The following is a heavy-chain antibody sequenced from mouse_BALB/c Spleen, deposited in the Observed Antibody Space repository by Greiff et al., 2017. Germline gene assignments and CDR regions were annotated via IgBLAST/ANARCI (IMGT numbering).Heavy chain of an antibody. Sequence: VQLQESGAELMKPGASVKISCKATGYTFSSYWIEWVKQRPGHGLEWIGEILPGSGSTNYNEKFKGKATFTADTSSNTAYMQLSSLTSEDSAVYYCARRGGELRLLGFAYWGQGTLVTVSA. CDR2: ILPGSGST. CDR1: GYTFSSYW. D-gene: IGHD1-2*01. J-gene: IGHJ3*01. CDR3: ARRGGELRLLGFAY. V-gene: IGHV1-9*01.